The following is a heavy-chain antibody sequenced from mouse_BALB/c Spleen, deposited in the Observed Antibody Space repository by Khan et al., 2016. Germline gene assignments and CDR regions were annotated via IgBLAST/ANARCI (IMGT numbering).Heavy chain of an antibody. D-gene: IGHD2-12*01. CDR3: PSYDYAMDY. J-gene: IGHJ4*01. Sequence: VQLQQSGPELVKPGASVKMSCKASGYTFTNYVMHWVKQKPGQGLEWIGYIHPYNDGTKYNEKFKGKATLTADKSSSTAYMELSSLTSEDSASYYWPSYDYAMDYWGQGTSVTVSS. CDR2: IHPYNDGT. V-gene: IGHV1S136*01. CDR1: GYTFTNYV.